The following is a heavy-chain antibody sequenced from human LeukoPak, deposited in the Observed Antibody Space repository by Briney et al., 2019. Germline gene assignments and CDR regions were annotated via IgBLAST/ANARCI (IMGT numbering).Heavy chain of an antibody. Sequence: GRSLRLSCAASGFPFSSYWMHWVRQVPGKGLLWVSRINSDGSATIYADSVRGRFTISRDNAKNTLYLQMSGLRVEDTAVYHCASDSPYYGMDVWGQGTTVTVSS. V-gene: IGHV3-74*01. CDR3: ASDSPYYGMDV. CDR1: GFPFSSYW. CDR2: INSDGSAT. J-gene: IGHJ6*02.